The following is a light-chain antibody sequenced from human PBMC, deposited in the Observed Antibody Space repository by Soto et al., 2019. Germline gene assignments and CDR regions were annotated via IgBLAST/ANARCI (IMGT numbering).Light chain of an antibody. CDR3: QQYHNWPPYT. CDR1: QSVTSN. CDR2: AAS. Sequence: EVVMTQSPDTLSVSPGERATLSCRARQSVTSNLAWYQQKPGQAPRLLIYAASTRATGIPAKFSGSGSGTEFTIPISSLQSEDFAVYYCQQYHNWPPYTFGQGTKLEIK. V-gene: IGKV3-15*01. J-gene: IGKJ2*01.